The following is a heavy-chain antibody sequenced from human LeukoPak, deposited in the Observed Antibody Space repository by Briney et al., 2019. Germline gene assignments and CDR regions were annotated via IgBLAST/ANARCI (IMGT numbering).Heavy chain of an antibody. J-gene: IGHJ4*02. CDR2: IYTSGST. V-gene: IGHV4-4*07. D-gene: IGHD3-16*02. Sequence: PSETLSLTCTVSGGSISSYYWSWIRQPAGKGLEWIGRIYTSGSTNYNPSLKSRVTMSVDTSKNQFSLKLSSVTAADTAVYYCARSRMITFGGVIVPEYYFDYGGQGTLVTVS. CDR3: ARSRMITFGGVIVPEYYFDY. CDR1: GGSISSYY.